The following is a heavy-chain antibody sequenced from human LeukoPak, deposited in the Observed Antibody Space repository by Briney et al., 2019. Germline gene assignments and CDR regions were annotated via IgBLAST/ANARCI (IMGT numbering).Heavy chain of an antibody. D-gene: IGHD2-15*01. CDR3: ARFCSGGSCWGYYYYMDV. V-gene: IGHV4-34*01. CDR1: GGSFSGYY. J-gene: IGHJ6*03. Sequence: PSETLSLTCAVYGGSFSGYYWSWIRQPPGKGLEWIGEINHSGSTNYNPSLKSRVTISVDTSKNQFSLKLSSVTAADTAVYYCARFCSGGSCWGYYYYMDVWGKGTTVTISS. CDR2: INHSGST.